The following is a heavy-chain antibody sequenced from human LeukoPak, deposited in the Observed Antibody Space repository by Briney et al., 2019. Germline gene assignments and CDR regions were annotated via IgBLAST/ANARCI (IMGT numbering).Heavy chain of an antibody. V-gene: IGHV4-39*01. CDR1: GGSISSSSYY. J-gene: IGHJ4*02. CDR2: IYYSGST. CDR3: ATPFDHYDSGGYYNY. Sequence: SGTLSLTCTVSGGSISSSSYYWGWIRQPPGKGLEWIGSIYYSGSTYYNTSLKSRVSISVDTSKNKFSLKLSSVTAADTAMYYCATPFDHYDSGGYYNYWGQGTLVTVSS. D-gene: IGHD3-22*01.